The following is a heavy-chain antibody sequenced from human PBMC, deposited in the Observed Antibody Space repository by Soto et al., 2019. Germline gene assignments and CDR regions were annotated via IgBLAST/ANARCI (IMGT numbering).Heavy chain of an antibody. V-gene: IGHV3-23*01. D-gene: IGHD3-3*01. CDR1: GFTFSSYA. Sequence: PWGSLRLSCAASGFTFSSYAMSWVLQAPGKGLEWVSAISGSGGSTYYAASVKGRFTISRDNSKNKLYLQMNSLRAEDTAVYYCAKGGKYYDFWSGYCPPPYYYYGMDVWGQGTTVTVSS. J-gene: IGHJ6*02. CDR3: AKGGKYYDFWSGYCPPPYYYYGMDV. CDR2: ISGSGGST.